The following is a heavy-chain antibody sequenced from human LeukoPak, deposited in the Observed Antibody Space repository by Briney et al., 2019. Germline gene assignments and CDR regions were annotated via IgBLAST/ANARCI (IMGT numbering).Heavy chain of an antibody. Sequence: SETLSLTCGVSGGSITSTNWWSWVRQPPGQGLEWIGEVSLSGLTNYNPSLSSRVIMALDTSKNHLSLHLTSVTAADTAVYYCARDRRGQQLVVFDYWGQGTLVTVSS. CDR3: ARDRRGQQLVVFDY. CDR2: VSLSGLT. V-gene: IGHV4-4*02. J-gene: IGHJ4*02. D-gene: IGHD6-13*01. CDR1: GGSITSTNW.